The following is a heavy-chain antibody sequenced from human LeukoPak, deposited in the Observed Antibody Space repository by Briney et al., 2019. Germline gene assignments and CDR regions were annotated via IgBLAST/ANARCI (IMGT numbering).Heavy chain of an antibody. J-gene: IGHJ4*02. Sequence: PSETLSLTCTVSGGSISSGSYYWSWIRQPAGKGLEWIGRIYTSGSTNYNPSLKSRVTISVDTSKNQFSLKLSSVTAADTAVYYCARVFRYCSGGSCYSGVEYWGQGTLVTVPS. CDR3: ARVFRYCSGGSCYSGVEY. CDR2: IYTSGST. D-gene: IGHD2-15*01. CDR1: GGSISSGSYY. V-gene: IGHV4-61*02.